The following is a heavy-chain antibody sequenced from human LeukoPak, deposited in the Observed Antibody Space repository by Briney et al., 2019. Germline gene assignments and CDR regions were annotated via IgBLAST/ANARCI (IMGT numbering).Heavy chain of an antibody. CDR1: GFSFTSDG. CDR3: AKDQKVGYSSSWSLDY. CDR2: ISYDGSNK. V-gene: IGHV3-30*18. Sequence: GGSLRLSCAASGFSFTSDGMHWVRQAPGKGLEWVAVISYDGSNKYYADSVKGRFTISRDNSKNTLYLQMNSLRAEDTAVYYCAKDQKVGYSSSWSLDYWGQGTLVTVSS. D-gene: IGHD6-13*01. J-gene: IGHJ4*02.